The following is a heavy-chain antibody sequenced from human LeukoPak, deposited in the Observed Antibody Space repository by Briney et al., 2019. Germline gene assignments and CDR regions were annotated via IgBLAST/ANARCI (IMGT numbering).Heavy chain of an antibody. CDR3: AKSHRINMGSGQDAFDI. CDR1: GFTFDDYA. CDR2: ISWNSGSI. J-gene: IGHJ3*02. D-gene: IGHD3-10*01. Sequence: GRSLRLSCAASGFTFDDYAMHWVRQAPGKGLEWVSGISWNSGSIGYADSVKGRFTISRDNAKNSLYLQMNSLRAEDTALYYCAKSHRINMGSGQDAFDIWGQGTMVTVSS. V-gene: IGHV3-9*01.